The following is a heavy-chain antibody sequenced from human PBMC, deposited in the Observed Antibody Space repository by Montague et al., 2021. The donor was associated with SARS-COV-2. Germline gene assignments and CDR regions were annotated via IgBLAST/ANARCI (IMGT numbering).Heavy chain of an antibody. V-gene: IGHV2-5*02. D-gene: IGHD3-9*01. CDR2: IYGDDDN. CDR1: GFSLSTSEVG. J-gene: IGHJ5*02. Sequence: PALVKPTQTLTLTCTFSGFSLSTSEVGVGWIRQPPGKAPEFRALIYGDDDNRYKPSLKSRLTITKVTSKNQVVLTMTNVDPVDTATYYCAHFGILRYFDPWGQGTLVTVSS. CDR3: AHFGILRYFDP.